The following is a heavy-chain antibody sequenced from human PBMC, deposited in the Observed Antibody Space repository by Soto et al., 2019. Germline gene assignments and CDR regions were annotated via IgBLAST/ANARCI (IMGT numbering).Heavy chain of an antibody. CDR3: ATRRLGYRSSTSCYYWFAP. V-gene: IGHV1-8*01. D-gene: IGHD2-2*01. CDR1: WYTFTKYD. J-gene: IGHJ5*02. CDR2: MNPNSGNT. Sequence: GAPGKGSCEGSWYTFTKYDIKSGRQAPGQGHDWMGWMNPNSGNTGYAQKFQGRVTMARNTSISTAYMELSSLRSEDTAVYYCATRRLGYRSSTSCYYWFAPWGQGTLVTVSS.